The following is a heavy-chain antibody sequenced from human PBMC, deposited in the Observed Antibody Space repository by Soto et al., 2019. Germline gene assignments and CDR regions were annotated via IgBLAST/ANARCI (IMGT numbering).Heavy chain of an antibody. CDR1: GFTFSSYA. CDR2: ISGSGGST. V-gene: IGHV3-23*01. D-gene: IGHD3-10*01. CDR3: AKDRTGSGIRHYYYYMDV. Sequence: EVQLLESGGGLVQPGGSLRLSCAASGFTFSSYAMSWVRQAPGKGLEWVSAISGSGGSTYYADSVKGRFTISRDNSKNTLYLQMNSLGAEDTAVYYCAKDRTGSGIRHYYYYMDVWGKGTTVTVSS. J-gene: IGHJ6*03.